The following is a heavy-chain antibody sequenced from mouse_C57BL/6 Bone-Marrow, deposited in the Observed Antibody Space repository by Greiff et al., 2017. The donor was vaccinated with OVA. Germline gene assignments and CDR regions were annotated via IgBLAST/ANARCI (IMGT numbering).Heavy chain of an antibody. CDR2: IDPSDSET. J-gene: IGHJ2*01. Sequence: VQLQQPGAELVRPGSSVKLSCKASGYTFTSYWMHWVKQRPIQGLEWIGNIDPSDSETHYNQKFKDKATLTVDKSSSTAYMQLSSLTSEDSAVEYCARGRELRLRGWDYFDYWGQGTTLTVSS. V-gene: IGHV1-52*01. D-gene: IGHD3-2*02. CDR1: GYTFTSYW. CDR3: ARGRELRLRGWDYFDY.